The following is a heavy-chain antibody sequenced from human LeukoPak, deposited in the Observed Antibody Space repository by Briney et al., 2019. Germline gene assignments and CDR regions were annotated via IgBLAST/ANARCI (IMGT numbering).Heavy chain of an antibody. V-gene: IGHV3-7*01. D-gene: IGHD6-13*01. Sequence: GGSLRLSCAASGFTFSSYWMSWVRQAPGKGLEWVANIKQDGSEKYYVDSVKGRFTISRDNAKNSLYLQMNSLRAADTAVYYCALTRIAAQPHHYYYYYGMDVWGQGTTVTVSS. CDR3: ALTRIAAQPHHYYYYYGMDV. CDR1: GFTFSSYW. CDR2: IKQDGSEK. J-gene: IGHJ6*02.